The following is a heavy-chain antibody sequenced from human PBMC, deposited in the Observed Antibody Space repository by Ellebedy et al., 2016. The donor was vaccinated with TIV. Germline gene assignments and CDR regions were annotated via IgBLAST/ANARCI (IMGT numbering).Heavy chain of an antibody. D-gene: IGHD2-2*01. CDR1: GGTFSSYA. V-gene: IGHV1-69*04. Sequence: AASVKVSCKASGGTFSSYAISWVRQAPGQGLEWMGRIIPILGIANYAQKFQGRVTITADKSTSTAYMELSSLRSEDTAVYYCATEDQLLGNWFDPWGQGTLVTVSS. CDR2: IIPILGIA. CDR3: ATEDQLLGNWFDP. J-gene: IGHJ5*02.